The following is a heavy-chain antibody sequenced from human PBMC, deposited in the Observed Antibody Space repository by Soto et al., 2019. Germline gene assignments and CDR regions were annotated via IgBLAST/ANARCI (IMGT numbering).Heavy chain of an antibody. J-gene: IGHJ5*02. D-gene: IGHD2-21*02. CDR3: AREIVTAGGNNYFDP. CDR2: VYHTGDT. V-gene: IGHV4-4*02. Sequence: QVQLQESGPRLVKPSGSLSLTCGVSGGTVASSHWWSWVRQSPGGGLEWIGNVYHTGDTNFNPSLQNRVTISVDKSNNQFSLKLNSLTAADTAVYFSAREIVTAGGNNYFDPWGPGTLVTVSS. CDR1: GGTVASSHW.